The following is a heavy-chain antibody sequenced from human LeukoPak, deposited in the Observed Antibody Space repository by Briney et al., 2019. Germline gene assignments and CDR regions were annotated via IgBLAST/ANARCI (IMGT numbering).Heavy chain of an antibody. CDR2: INPNSGGT. V-gene: IGHV1-2*02. Sequence: ASVKVSXKASGYTFTGYYMHWVRQAPGQGLEWMGWINPNSGGTNYAQKFQGRVTMTRDTSISTAYMELSRLRSDDTAVYYCARAWYSGSYPDYWGQGTLVTVSS. J-gene: IGHJ4*02. CDR3: ARAWYSGSYPDY. D-gene: IGHD1-26*01. CDR1: GYTFTGYY.